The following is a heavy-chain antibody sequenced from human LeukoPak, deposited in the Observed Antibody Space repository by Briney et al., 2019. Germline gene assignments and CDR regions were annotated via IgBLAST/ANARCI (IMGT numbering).Heavy chain of an antibody. V-gene: IGHV4-4*02. CDR1: GGSISSSNW. D-gene: IGHD2-15*01. Sequence: SETLSLTCAVSGGSISSSNWWSWVRQPPGKGLEWIGEIYHSGSTNYNPSLKSRVTISVDKSKNQFSLKLSSVTAADTAVYYCARSGSYCNGGSCYPIYYYYYYGMDVWGKGTTVTVSS. CDR3: ARSGSYCNGGSCYPIYYYYYYGMDV. CDR2: IYHSGST. J-gene: IGHJ6*04.